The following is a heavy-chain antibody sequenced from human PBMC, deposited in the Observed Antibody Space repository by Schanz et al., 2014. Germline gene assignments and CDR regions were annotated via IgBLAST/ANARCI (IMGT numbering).Heavy chain of an antibody. D-gene: IGHD3-3*01. CDR2: MYYSGST. CDR1: GGSISSIGFY. J-gene: IGHJ4*02. V-gene: IGHV4-39*01. CDR3: ARLSAIFGVVTTYYFDY. Sequence: QLQLQESGPGLVNPSETLSLTCTVSGGSISSIGFYWGWIRQPPGKGLEWIGRMYYSGSTYYNPSHKSGFTIPGNPSKNHFPLKLSSVTAAETAVYYCARLSAIFGVVTTYYFDYWGQGTLVTVSS.